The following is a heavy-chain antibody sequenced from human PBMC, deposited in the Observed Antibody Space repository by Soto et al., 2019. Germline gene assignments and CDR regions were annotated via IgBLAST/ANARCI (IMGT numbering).Heavy chain of an antibody. CDR2: IICSSGAT. J-gene: IGHJ4*02. V-gene: IGHV1-46*01. D-gene: IGHD1-26*01. CDR3: VRDGGNYHFDY. CDR1: GYPFTGSY. Sequence: WASVKVSCKASGYPFTGSYLHWVRQAPGQGPEWMGRIICSSGATIYAQNLQGRVTLTRDTSTTTAYMELTSLTSEDTAAYFCVRDGGNYHFDYWGQGTLVTVSS.